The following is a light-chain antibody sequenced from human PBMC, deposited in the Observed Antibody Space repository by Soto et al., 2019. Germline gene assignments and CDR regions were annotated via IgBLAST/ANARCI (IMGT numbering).Light chain of an antibody. V-gene: IGKV1-6*01. CDR3: LQDYNSPLT. CDR1: QDIGND. Sequence: AIQMTQSPSSVSASLGDRVTITCRASQDIGNDLAWYQQRPGQAPKLLIYAASSLQSGLPSRFSGGGSGTDFTLTINTLQPGDIATYYCLQDYNSPLTFGGGTKVEIK. J-gene: IGKJ4*01. CDR2: AAS.